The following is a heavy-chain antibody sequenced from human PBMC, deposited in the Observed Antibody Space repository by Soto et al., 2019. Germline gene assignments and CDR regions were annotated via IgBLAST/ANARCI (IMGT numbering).Heavy chain of an antibody. Sequence: SVKVSCKVSGGTFSSYSINWVRQAPGQGLEWMGEIIPIFGTANYAQKFQGRVTITADESTSTAYMELSSLRSEDTAVYYCARREERSGPHYFDYWGQGSQVTVSS. CDR2: IIPIFGTA. V-gene: IGHV1-69*13. D-gene: IGHD6-25*01. J-gene: IGHJ4*02. CDR3: ARREERSGPHYFDY. CDR1: GGTFSSYS.